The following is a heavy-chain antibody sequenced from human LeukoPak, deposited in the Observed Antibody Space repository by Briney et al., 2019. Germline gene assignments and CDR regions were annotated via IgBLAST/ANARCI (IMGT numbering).Heavy chain of an antibody. CDR1: GGSISSGGYY. CDR3: ARVREVTHWYFDL. V-gene: IGHV4-61*08. D-gene: IGHD4-23*01. CDR2: IYHSGST. J-gene: IGHJ2*01. Sequence: SETLSLTRTVSGGSISSGGYYWSWIRQPPGKGLEWIGYIYHSGSTYYNPSLKSRVTISVDTSKNQFSLKLSSATAADTAVYYCARVREVTHWYFDLWGRGTLVTVSS.